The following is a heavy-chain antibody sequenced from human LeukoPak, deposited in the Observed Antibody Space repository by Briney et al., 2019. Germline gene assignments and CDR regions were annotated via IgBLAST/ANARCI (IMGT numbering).Heavy chain of an antibody. CDR3: AKGGSYCSQPYFDY. CDR1: ASTFTSYW. CDR2: INSVGSST. J-gene: IGHJ4*02. D-gene: IGHD3-16*02. V-gene: IGHV3-74*01. Sequence: PGRSLILSCVPYASTFTSYWMHWVRQAHGKWLVWVSRINSVGSSTSYADSVKGRFTISRDYSKSTVYLQKNSLGAEDTAVYYCAKGGSYCSQPYFDYWGQGTPVTVSS.